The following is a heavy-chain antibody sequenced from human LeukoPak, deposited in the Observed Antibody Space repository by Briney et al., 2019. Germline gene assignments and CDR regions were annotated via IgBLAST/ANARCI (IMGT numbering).Heavy chain of an antibody. V-gene: IGHV4-34*01. CDR1: GGSFSGYY. CDR3: ARLKAKADYDSSGTDY. D-gene: IGHD3-22*01. Sequence: SETLSLTCAVYGGSFSGYYWSWIRQPPGKGLEWIGEINHSGSTNYNPSLKSRVTISVDTSKNQFSLKLSSVTAADTAVYYCARLKAKADYDSSGTDYWGQGTLVTVSS. CDR2: INHSGST. J-gene: IGHJ4*02.